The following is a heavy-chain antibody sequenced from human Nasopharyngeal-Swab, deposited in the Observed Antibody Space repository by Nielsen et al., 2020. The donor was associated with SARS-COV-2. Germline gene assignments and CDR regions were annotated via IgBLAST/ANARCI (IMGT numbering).Heavy chain of an antibody. CDR2: IIPIFGTA. CDR1: GGTFSSYA. Sequence: SVKVSCKASGGTFSSYAISWVRQAPGQGLEWMGGIIPIFGTANYAQKFQGRVTITADESTSTAYMELSSLRSEDTAVYYCARDSGGIVVVPAAPWRYMDVWGKGTTVTVSS. V-gene: IGHV1-69*13. D-gene: IGHD2-2*01. J-gene: IGHJ6*03. CDR3: ARDSGGIVVVPAAPWRYMDV.